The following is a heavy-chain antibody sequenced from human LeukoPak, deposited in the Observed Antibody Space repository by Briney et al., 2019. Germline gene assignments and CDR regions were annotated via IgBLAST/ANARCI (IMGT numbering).Heavy chain of an antibody. CDR3: ARSKRYCSGGSCYSRAIDY. J-gene: IGHJ4*02. D-gene: IGHD2-15*01. CDR2: IYHSGST. CDR1: GGSISSYY. V-gene: IGHV4-59*01. Sequence: SETLSLTCTVSGGSISSYYWSWIRQPPGKGLEWIGYIYHSGSTNYNPSLKSRVTISVDTSKNQFSLKLSSVTAADTAVYYCARSKRYCSGGSCYSRAIDYWGQGTLVTVSS.